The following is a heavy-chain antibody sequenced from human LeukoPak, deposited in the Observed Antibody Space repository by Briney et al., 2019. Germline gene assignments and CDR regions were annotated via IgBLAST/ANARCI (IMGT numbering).Heavy chain of an antibody. V-gene: IGHV4-4*07. CDR1: GGSISSYY. J-gene: IGHJ5*02. Sequence: SETLSLTCTVSGGSISSYYWSWIRQPAGKGLEWIGRIYASGSTHYNPSLKSRVTMSVDTSKKQFSLNLSSVTAADTAVYYCARDQGGYLSWFAPWAKGTLVTVSS. CDR3: ARDQGGYLSWFAP. D-gene: IGHD1-26*01. CDR2: IYASGST.